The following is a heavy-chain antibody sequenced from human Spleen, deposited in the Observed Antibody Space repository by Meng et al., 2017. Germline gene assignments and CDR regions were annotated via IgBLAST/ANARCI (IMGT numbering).Heavy chain of an antibody. CDR2: INHSGST. CDR3: ARARQTAMVVDY. D-gene: IGHD5-18*01. Sequence: QGPLQQWVAGLLKPSETLSLPCAVYVGSFSGYYWSWIRQPPGKGLEWIGEINHSGSTNYNPSLKSRVTISVDTSKNQFSLKLSSVTAADTAVYYCARARQTAMVVDYWGQGTLVTVSS. V-gene: IGHV4-34*01. J-gene: IGHJ4*02. CDR1: VGSFSGYY.